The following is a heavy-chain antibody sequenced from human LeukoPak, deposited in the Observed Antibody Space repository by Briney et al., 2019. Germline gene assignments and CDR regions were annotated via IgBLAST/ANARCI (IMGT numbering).Heavy chain of an antibody. V-gene: IGHV4-34*01. CDR1: GGSFSGYY. J-gene: IGHJ4*02. CDR2: INHSGST. Sequence: SETLSLTCAVYGGSFSGYYWSWIRQPPGKGLGWIGEINHSGSTNYNPSLKSRVTISVDTSKNQFSLKLSSVTAADTAVYYCARGRGGDSWGQGTLVTVSS. CDR3: ARGRGGDS.